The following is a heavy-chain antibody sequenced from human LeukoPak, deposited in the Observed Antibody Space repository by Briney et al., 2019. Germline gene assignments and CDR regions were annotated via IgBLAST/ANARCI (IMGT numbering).Heavy chain of an antibody. J-gene: IGHJ4*01. CDR2: IYHSGST. Sequence: SETLSLTCAVSGGFISSGGYTWSCHRPPPGTGREWIGYIYHSGSTYYNPSLKSRVTISVDRSKNQFSLKLSSVTAADTAVYYCASSLSGAYYFDYWGKEPLSPAPQ. CDR3: ASSLSGAYYFDY. V-gene: IGHV4-30-2*01. D-gene: IGHD4/OR15-4a*01. CDR1: GGFISSGGYT.